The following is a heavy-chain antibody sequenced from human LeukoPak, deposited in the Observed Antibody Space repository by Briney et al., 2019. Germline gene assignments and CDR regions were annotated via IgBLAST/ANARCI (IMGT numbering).Heavy chain of an antibody. CDR3: ASNGATGVVPAAISHGFGRYYYYGMDV. CDR1: GYTFTNYY. CDR2: INPNSGGT. V-gene: IGHV1-2*02. Sequence: GASVKVSCKASGYTFTNYYMHWVRQAPGQGLEWMGWINPNSGGTNYAQKFQGRVTMTRDTSISTAYMELSRLRSDDTAVYYCASNGATGVVPAAISHGFGRYYYYGMDVWGQGTTVTVSS. J-gene: IGHJ6*02. D-gene: IGHD2-2*01.